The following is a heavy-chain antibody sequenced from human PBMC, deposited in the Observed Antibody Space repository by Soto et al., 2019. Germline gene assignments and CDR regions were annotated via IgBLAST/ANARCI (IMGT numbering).Heavy chain of an antibody. CDR1: GFSFRNYW. CDR3: ARDHVDNSGYYFLDY. CDR2: IKTDGSSA. Sequence: GGSLRLSCAASGFSFRNYWMHWVRQTPAKGPLCVSRIKTDGSSAIYADSVKGRFTISRDNAKSTLYLQMDSLRAEDTAVYYCARDHVDNSGYYFLDYWGHGTLVTVSS. D-gene: IGHD5-12*01. J-gene: IGHJ4*01. V-gene: IGHV3-74*01.